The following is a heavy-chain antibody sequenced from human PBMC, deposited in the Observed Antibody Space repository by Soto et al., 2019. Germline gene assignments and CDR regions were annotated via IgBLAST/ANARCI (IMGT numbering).Heavy chain of an antibody. CDR3: ARGWRFDP. CDR1: GGSFSGYQ. D-gene: IGHD1-1*01. Sequence: PSETLSLTCGVDGGSFSGYQWNWIRQSPGQGLEWIGEINHSGTTKYNPSLESRINLSVDTSKKQFSLKMFSVTAADTAIYYCARGWRFDPWGQGTQVTASS. CDR2: INHSGTT. J-gene: IGHJ5*02. V-gene: IGHV4-34*01.